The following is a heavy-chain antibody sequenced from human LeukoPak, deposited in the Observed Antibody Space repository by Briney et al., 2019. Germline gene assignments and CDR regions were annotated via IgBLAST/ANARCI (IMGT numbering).Heavy chain of an antibody. Sequence: GGSLRLSCAASGFTLSSYGMHWVRQAPGKGLEWVAFIRYDGDIKYYADSVKGRFTISRDNAKNSLYLQMNSLKAEDTAVYYCARDVGFGGYSRGIFDYWGQGTLVTVSS. CDR1: GFTLSSYG. V-gene: IGHV3-30*02. J-gene: IGHJ4*02. D-gene: IGHD3-10*01. CDR2: IRYDGDIK. CDR3: ARDVGFGGYSRGIFDY.